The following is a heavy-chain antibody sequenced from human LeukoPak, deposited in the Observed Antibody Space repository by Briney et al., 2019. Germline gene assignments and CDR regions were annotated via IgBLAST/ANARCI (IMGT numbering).Heavy chain of an antibody. CDR3: AREGSSASGQDWYAFDI. D-gene: IGHD5-12*01. CDR2: MYFNSGAT. Sequence: ASVKVSCKASGFSLRDYYVQWVRQVPGQGLEWVGWMYFNSGATRYAPKFQGRVTLTGDTSTNTVYMELSGLGSDDTAMYYCAREGSSASGQDWYAFDIWGQDILVTVSS. CDR1: GFSLRDYY. V-gene: IGHV1-2*02. J-gene: IGHJ3*02.